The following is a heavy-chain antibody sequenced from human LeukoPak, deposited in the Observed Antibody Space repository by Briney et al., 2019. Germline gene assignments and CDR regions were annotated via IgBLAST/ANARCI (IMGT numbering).Heavy chain of an antibody. D-gene: IGHD4/OR15-4a*01. CDR1: GFTVSSNS. J-gene: IGHJ4*02. Sequence: GGSLRLSCTVSGFTVSSNSMSWVRQAPGKGLEWVSFIYSDDTHYSDSVKGRFTISRDNSKNTLYLQMNSLRAEDTAVYYCARRAGAYSHPYDYWGQGTLVTVSS. CDR3: ARRAGAYSHPYDY. CDR2: IYSDDT. V-gene: IGHV3-53*01.